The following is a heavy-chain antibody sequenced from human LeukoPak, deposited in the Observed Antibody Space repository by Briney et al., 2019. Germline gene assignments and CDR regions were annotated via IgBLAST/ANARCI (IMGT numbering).Heavy chain of an antibody. D-gene: IGHD1-1*01. CDR3: TRVEVHGQSDY. CDR1: GGSISNYY. Sequence: SETLSLTCTVSGGSISNYYWSWLRRPPGKGLDWIGYIYYTGTTKYNPSLNSRVTISVDTSKNQFSLELRSVTAADTAVYYCTRVEVHGQSDYWGQGTLVTVSS. CDR2: IYYTGTT. V-gene: IGHV4-59*01. J-gene: IGHJ4*02.